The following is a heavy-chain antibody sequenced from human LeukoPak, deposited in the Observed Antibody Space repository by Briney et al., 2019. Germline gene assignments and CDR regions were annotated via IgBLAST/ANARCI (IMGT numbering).Heavy chain of an antibody. V-gene: IGHV4-4*07. D-gene: IGHD6-19*01. CDR2: IYTSGST. CDR1: GGSITSNY. Sequence: SETLSLTCSVSGGSITSNYWSWLRQPAGKGLEWIGRIYTSGSTNYNPSLTSRVTMSVDTSNNHCSLRLSSVSAADSAVYYCARDEYNSGWYGEAYYYYMAVWGKGTTVTVSS. CDR3: ARDEYNSGWYGEAYYYYMAV. J-gene: IGHJ6*03.